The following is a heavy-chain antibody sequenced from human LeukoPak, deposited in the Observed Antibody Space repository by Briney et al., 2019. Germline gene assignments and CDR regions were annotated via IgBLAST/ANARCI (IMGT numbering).Heavy chain of an antibody. D-gene: IGHD2-21*01. CDR2: ISYDGSNK. CDR1: GFTFSSYG. V-gene: IGHV3-30*03. Sequence: PGGSLRLSCAASGFTFSSYGMYWVRQAPGKGLEWVAVISYDGSNKYYADSVKGRFTISRDNSKNTLHLQMNSLRAEDTAVYYCARATAAYQYYFDYWGQGTLVTVSS. J-gene: IGHJ4*02. CDR3: ARATAAYQYYFDY.